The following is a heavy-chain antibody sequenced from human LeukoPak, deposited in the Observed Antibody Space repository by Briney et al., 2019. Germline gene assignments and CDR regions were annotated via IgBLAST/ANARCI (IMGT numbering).Heavy chain of an antibody. Sequence: GGSLRLSCAASGFTFSSYGMHWVRQAPGKGLEWVAVISYDGSNKYYADSVKGRFTISRDNSKNTLYLQMNSLRAEDTAVYYCAKDKAVAGTRYYFDYWGQGPLVTVSS. CDR1: GFTFSSYG. D-gene: IGHD6-19*01. CDR2: ISYDGSNK. J-gene: IGHJ4*02. V-gene: IGHV3-30*18. CDR3: AKDKAVAGTRYYFDY.